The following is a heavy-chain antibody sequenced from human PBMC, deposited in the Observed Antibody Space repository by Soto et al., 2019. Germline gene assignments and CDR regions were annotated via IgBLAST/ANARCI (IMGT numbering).Heavy chain of an antibody. Sequence: GGSLRLSCAASGFTFSSYEMNWVRQAPGKGLEWVSYISSSGSTIYYADSVKGRFTISRDNAKNSLYLQMNSLRAEDTAVYYCARVVGYGDTSPEPTAYYVDDWRQGTLVRVS. CDR1: GFTFSSYE. CDR3: ARVVGYGDTSPEPTAYYVDD. D-gene: IGHD4-17*01. CDR2: ISSSGSTI. V-gene: IGHV3-48*03. J-gene: IGHJ4*02.